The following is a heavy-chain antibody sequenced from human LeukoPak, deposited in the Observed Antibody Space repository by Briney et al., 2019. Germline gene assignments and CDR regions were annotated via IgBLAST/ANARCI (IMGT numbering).Heavy chain of an antibody. CDR3: ARSYYDFLTGYYLDY. V-gene: IGHV4-39*01. Sequence: SEILSLTCSVSSGSIRDKYYWGWIRQPPGKGLEWIASQYYGSHTYYTPSLESRVTISLDASRNQFSLQLRSVTAADTAVYYCARSYYDFLTGYYLDYWGQGTLVTVSS. CDR2: QYYGSHT. J-gene: IGHJ4*02. CDR1: SGSIRDKYY. D-gene: IGHD3-9*01.